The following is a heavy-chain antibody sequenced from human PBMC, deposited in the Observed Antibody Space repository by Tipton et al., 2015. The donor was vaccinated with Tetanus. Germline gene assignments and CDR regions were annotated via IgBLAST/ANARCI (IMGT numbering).Heavy chain of an antibody. D-gene: IGHD2-8*02. CDR2: IYQTGST. J-gene: IGHJ1*01. CDR1: GALLTTGGYS. CDR3: AGVTAQRTELYFEH. V-gene: IGHV4-30-2*01. Sequence: TLSLTCNVTGALLTTGGYSWGWIRQPPGQGLEWIGYIYQTGSTYFNPSLRSRLTMSFKMSKNQFSLKLTSATAADTAVYYCAGVTAQRTELYFEHWGQGTQVTVSS.